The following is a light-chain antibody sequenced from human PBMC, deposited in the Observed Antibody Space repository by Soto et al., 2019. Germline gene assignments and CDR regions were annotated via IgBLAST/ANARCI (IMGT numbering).Light chain of an antibody. CDR3: QQYEDFPPVT. Sequence: EIVMRQSPATLSVSPGERATLSCGASQSVSSNLAWYQQKPGQAPRLLIYGASTRATGIPARFSGSGSGTEFTLTISSLQSEDFALYFCQQYEDFPPVTFGGGTKVDI. V-gene: IGKV3-15*01. CDR1: QSVSSN. J-gene: IGKJ4*01. CDR2: GAS.